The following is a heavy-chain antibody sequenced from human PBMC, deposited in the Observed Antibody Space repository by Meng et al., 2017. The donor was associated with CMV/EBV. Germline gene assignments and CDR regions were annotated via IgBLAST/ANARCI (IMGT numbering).Heavy chain of an antibody. J-gene: IGHJ5*02. V-gene: IGHV1-18*01. CDR1: GYTFTSYG. D-gene: IGHD3-3*01. Sequence: ASVKVSCKASGYTFTSYGISWVRQAPGQGLEWMGWISAYNGNTNYAQKLQGRVTMTTDTSTSTAYMELRSLRSDDTAVYYCARDHSTIFGVVIMENWFDPWGQGTLVTSPQ. CDR2: ISAYNGNT. CDR3: ARDHSTIFGVVIMENWFDP.